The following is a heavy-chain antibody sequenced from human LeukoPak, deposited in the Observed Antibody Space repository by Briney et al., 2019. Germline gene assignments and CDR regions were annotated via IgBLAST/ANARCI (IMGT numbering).Heavy chain of an antibody. CDR2: IKEDGSLR. V-gene: IGHV3-7*04. Sequence: PGGSLRLSCAASGFTFSSTWMTWVRQAPGKGLQWVANIKEDGSLRDYVDSVKGRFTISRDNAKNSLYLQMNSLRHEDTAVYYCARDGALSVGAFDIWGQGTMVTAPS. CDR1: GFTFSSTW. D-gene: IGHD1-26*01. CDR3: ARDGALSVGAFDI. J-gene: IGHJ3*02.